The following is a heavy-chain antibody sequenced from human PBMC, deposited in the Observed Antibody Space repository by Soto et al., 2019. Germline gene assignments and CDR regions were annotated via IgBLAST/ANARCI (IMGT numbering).Heavy chain of an antibody. J-gene: IGHJ2*01. V-gene: IGHV1-69*04. CDR2: LIPMLDVT. Sequence: QVQLVQSGAEVKRPGSSVKVACKASGGTFTSYTFSWVRQAPGQGLEWMGRLIPMLDVTSYAQKFQGRLTITADKSTSTVYMELSSLKSEDTAVFYCARDPGGDCYFDLWGRGTLVIVSS. CDR3: ARDPGGDCYFDL. D-gene: IGHD6-25*01. CDR1: GGTFTSYT.